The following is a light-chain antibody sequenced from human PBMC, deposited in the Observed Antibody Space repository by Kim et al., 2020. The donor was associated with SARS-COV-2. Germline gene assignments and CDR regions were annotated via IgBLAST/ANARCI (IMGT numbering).Light chain of an antibody. CDR3: AAWDDRLNAVV. Sequence: QTVTISLSGSRSNIGNNVVNWYQQLPGRAPKLLIYYDDLLPSGVSDRFSAYKSGTSASLAISGLQSDDEADYYCAAWDDRLNAVVFGGGTQLTVL. CDR1: RSNIGNNV. J-gene: IGLJ2*01. V-gene: IGLV1-36*01. CDR2: YDD.